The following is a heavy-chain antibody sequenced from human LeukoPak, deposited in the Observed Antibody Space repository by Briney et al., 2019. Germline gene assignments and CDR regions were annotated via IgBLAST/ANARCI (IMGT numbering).Heavy chain of an antibody. D-gene: IGHD4-11*01. CDR3: GREFCLRVTKRSFDI. J-gene: IGHJ3*02. V-gene: IGHV3-11*01. CDR2: SNGSGSSI. Sequence: GGSLRLSCAACGFTFSDYYMGWMRQAPGKGLEWLSYSNGSGSSIFYADSVKGRFTISRDNAKNSLDLQMNSLRAEDTAVYYCGREFCLRVTKRSFDIWGQGTMVTVSS. CDR1: GFTFSDYY.